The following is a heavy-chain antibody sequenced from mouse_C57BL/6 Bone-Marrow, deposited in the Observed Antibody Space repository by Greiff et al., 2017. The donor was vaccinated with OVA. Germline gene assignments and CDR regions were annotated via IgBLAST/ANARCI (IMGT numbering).Heavy chain of an antibody. CDR3: ARLGRGKNLDY. CDR1: GYTFTSYW. Sequence: QVQLQQPGAELVKPGASVKLSCKASGYTFTSYWMHWVKQRPGQGLEWIGMIHPNSGSTNYNEKFKSKATLTVDKSSSTAYMQRSSLTSEDSAVYYCARLGRGKNLDYWGQGTTLTVSS. D-gene: IGHD4-1*01. CDR2: IHPNSGST. J-gene: IGHJ2*01. V-gene: IGHV1-64*01.